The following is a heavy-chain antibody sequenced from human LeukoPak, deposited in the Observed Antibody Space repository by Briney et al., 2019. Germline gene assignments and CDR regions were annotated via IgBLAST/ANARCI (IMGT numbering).Heavy chain of an antibody. D-gene: IGHD3-10*01. V-gene: IGHV4-34*01. CDR1: GGSFSGYY. CDR2: INHSGST. J-gene: IGHJ4*02. CDR3: ARGWNRMVRGVIGY. Sequence: SETLSLTCAVYGGSFSGYYWSWIRPPPGKGLEWIGEINHSGSTNYNPSLKSRVTISVDTSKNQFSLKLSSVTAADTAVYYCARGWNRMVRGVIGYWGQGTLVTVSS.